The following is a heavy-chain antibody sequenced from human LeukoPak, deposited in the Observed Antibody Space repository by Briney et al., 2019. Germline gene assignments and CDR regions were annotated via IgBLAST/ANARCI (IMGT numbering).Heavy chain of an antibody. V-gene: IGHV3-49*04. CDR3: TRVGCSGGSCYSTQYFQH. CDR2: IRSKAYGGTT. Sequence: GGSLRLSCTASGFTFGDYATSWVRQAPGKGLEWVGFIRSKAYGGTTEYAASVKGRFTISRDDSKSIAYLQMNSLKTEDTAVYYCTRVGCSGGSCYSTQYFQHWGQGTLVTVSS. J-gene: IGHJ1*01. D-gene: IGHD2-15*01. CDR1: GFTFGDYA.